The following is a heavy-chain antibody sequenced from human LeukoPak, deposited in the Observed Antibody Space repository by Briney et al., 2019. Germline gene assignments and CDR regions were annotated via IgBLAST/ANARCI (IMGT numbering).Heavy chain of an antibody. Sequence: PSETLSLTCTVSGGSISSYYWSWIRQPPGKGLEWIGYIYYSGSTNYNPSLKSRVTISVDTSKNQFSLKLSSVTAADTAVYYCAREGDEPSGRPSSFYYYFDVWGKGTTVTVSS. CDR1: GGSISSYY. J-gene: IGHJ6*03. CDR2: IYYSGST. V-gene: IGHV4-59*12. CDR3: AREGDEPSGRPSSFYYYFDV. D-gene: IGHD1-14*01.